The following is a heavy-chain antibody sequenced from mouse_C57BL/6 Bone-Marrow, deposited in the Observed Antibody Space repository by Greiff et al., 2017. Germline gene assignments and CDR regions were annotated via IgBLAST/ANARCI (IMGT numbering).Heavy chain of an antibody. CDR2: IYPGGGYT. CDR3: ARWGITGDFDV. V-gene: IGHV1-63*01. J-gene: IGHJ1*03. Sequence: VQLQQPGAELVRPGTSVKMSCKASGYTFTNYWIGWAKQRPGHGLEWIGDIYPGGGYTNYNEKFKGKATLTADKSSSTAYMQFSSLTSEDSAIXYCARWGITGDFDVWGTGTTVTVSS. CDR1: GYTFTNYW. D-gene: IGHD2-4*01.